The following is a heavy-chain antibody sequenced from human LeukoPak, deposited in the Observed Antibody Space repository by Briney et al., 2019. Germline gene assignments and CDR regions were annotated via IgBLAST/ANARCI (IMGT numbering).Heavy chain of an antibody. CDR1: GGSISSYY. Sequence: PSETLSLTCTVSGGSISSYYWNWIRQPPGKGLEWIGYIYYSGSTNYNPSLKSRVTISVDTSKNQFSLKLSSVTAADTAVYYCARIPPFWSGYSYWYFDLWGRGTLVTVSS. V-gene: IGHV4-59*01. J-gene: IGHJ2*01. CDR2: IYYSGST. CDR3: ARIPPFWSGYSYWYFDL. D-gene: IGHD3-3*01.